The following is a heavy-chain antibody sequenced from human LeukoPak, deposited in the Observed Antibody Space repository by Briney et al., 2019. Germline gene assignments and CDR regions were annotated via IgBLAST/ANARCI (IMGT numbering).Heavy chain of an antibody. J-gene: IGHJ4*02. Sequence: PSETLSLTCTVSGGSISSYYWRWIRQPPGKGLGWVGYIYYSGSTNYNPSLKSRVTISVDTSKNQFSLKLSSVTAADTAVYYCARQTAGIALDYWGQGTLVTVSS. CDR2: IYYSGST. CDR1: GGSISSYY. V-gene: IGHV4-59*08. CDR3: ARQTAGIALDY. D-gene: IGHD6-13*01.